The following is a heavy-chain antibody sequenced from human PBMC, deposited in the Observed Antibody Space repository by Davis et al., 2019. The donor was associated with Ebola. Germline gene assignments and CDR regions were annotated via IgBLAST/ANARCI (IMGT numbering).Heavy chain of an antibody. J-gene: IGHJ6*02. V-gene: IGHV4-34*01. CDR2: INHSGST. Sequence: SETLSLTCAVYGGSFSGYYWSWIRQPPGKGLEWIGEINHSGSTNYNPSLKSPVTISVDTSKNQFSLKLSSVTAADTAVYYWARLLYYYGMDVWGQGTTVTVSS. CDR1: GGSFSGYY. CDR3: ARLLYYYGMDV.